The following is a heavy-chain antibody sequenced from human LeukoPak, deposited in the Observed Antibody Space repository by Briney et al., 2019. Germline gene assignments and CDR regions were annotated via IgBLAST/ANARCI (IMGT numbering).Heavy chain of an antibody. D-gene: IGHD4-17*01. CDR2: IYPGDSDT. V-gene: IGHV5-51*01. J-gene: IGHJ4*02. Sequence: GESLKISCKGSGYSFTSYLIGWVRQMPGKGLEWMGIIYPGDSDTRYSPSFQGQVTISADKSISTAYLQWSSLKASDTAMYYCARHSEDYGDYAPMVDYWGQGTLVTVSS. CDR1: GYSFTSYL. CDR3: ARHSEDYGDYAPMVDY.